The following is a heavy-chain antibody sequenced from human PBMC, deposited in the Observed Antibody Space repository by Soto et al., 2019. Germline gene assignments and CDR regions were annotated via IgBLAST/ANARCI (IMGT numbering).Heavy chain of an antibody. D-gene: IGHD5-18*01. J-gene: IGHJ6*02. Sequence: QVQLVQSGAEVKKPGASVKVSCKASGYTFTSYYMHWVRQAPGQGLEWMGIINPSGGSTSYAQKFQGIVTMTRDTSTSTVYMELSSLRSEDTAVYYCARDHVDTAMIYYYYGMDVWGQGTTVTVSS. CDR3: ARDHVDTAMIYYYYGMDV. CDR1: GYTFTSYY. CDR2: INPSGGST. V-gene: IGHV1-46*01.